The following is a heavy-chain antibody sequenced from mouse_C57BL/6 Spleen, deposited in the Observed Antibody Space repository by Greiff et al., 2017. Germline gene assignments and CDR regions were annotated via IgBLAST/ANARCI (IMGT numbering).Heavy chain of an antibody. J-gene: IGHJ2*01. D-gene: IGHD1-1*01. CDR2: IYPGSGNT. V-gene: IGHV1-66*01. CDR1: GYSFTSYY. CDR3: ARGEGFYYYGSSLFDY. Sequence: QVHVKQSGPELVKPGASVKISCKASGYSFTSYYIHWVKQRPGQGLEWIGWIYPGSGNTKYNEKFKGKATLTADTSSSTAYMQLSSLTSEDSAVYYCARGEGFYYYGSSLFDYWGQGTTLTVSS.